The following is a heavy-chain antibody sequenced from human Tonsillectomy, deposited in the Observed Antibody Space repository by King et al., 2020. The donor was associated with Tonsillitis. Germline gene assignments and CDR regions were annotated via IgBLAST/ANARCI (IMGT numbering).Heavy chain of an antibody. CDR2: MYNTGTT. CDR1: GGSISTSAQY. CDR3: ARYVSGSFDY. D-gene: IGHD1-26*01. V-gene: IGHV4-39*01. J-gene: IGHJ4*02. Sequence: QLQESGPGVVKPSETLALTCTVSGGSISTSAQYWAWIRQPPWEGLEWIGYMYNTGTTFYNPSLTSRITISGGTSENRFSLKLSSVTAADTAVYFCARYVSGSFDYWGQGALVTVSS.